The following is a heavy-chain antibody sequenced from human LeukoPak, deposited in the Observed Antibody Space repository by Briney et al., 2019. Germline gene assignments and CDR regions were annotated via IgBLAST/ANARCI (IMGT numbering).Heavy chain of an antibody. CDR2: IYYSGST. V-gene: IGHV4-59*08. Sequence: PSGTLSLTCTVSGYSINNYYWSWIRQSPGKGLEWIGYIYYSGSTNYNPSLKSRVTMSVDTSKTQFSLKLTSVTAADTAVYYCARRDSRWFDPWGQGTLVTVSS. D-gene: IGHD3/OR15-3a*01. CDR1: GYSINNYY. CDR3: ARRDSRWFDP. J-gene: IGHJ5*02.